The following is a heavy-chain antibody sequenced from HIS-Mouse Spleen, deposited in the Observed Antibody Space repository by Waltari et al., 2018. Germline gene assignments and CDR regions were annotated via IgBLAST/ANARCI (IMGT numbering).Heavy chain of an antibody. J-gene: IGHJ4*02. CDR3: AREIEGYCTNGVCQAAFDY. Sequence: QLQLQESGPGLVKPSETLSLTCTVSGGSISSSSYYWGWIRQPPGKGLEWIGSIYYSGGTYYNPSLKSRVTISVDTSKNQFSLKLSSVTAADTAVYYCAREIEGYCTNGVCQAAFDYWGQGTLVTVSS. CDR1: GGSISSSSYY. D-gene: IGHD2-8*01. CDR2: IYYSGGT. V-gene: IGHV4-39*07.